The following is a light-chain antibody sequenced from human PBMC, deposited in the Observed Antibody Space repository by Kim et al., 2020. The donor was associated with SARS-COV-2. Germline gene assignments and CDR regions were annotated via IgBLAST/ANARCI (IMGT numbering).Light chain of an antibody. Sequence: DIQMTQSPSSLSASVGDRVTITCQASQDISNYLNWYQKKPGKAPKLLIYDASNLETGVPSRFSGSGSGTDFTFTISSLQPEDIATYYCQQYDNLSPITFGQGTRLEIK. CDR3: QQYDNLSPIT. CDR2: DAS. V-gene: IGKV1-33*01. CDR1: QDISNY. J-gene: IGKJ5*01.